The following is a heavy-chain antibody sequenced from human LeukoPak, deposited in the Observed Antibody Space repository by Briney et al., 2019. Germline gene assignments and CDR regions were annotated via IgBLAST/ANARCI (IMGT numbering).Heavy chain of an antibody. CDR1: GFTFSSYW. V-gene: IGHV3-7*05. CDR3: TTYYDSGPSKD. CDR2: IKKDGSDQ. Sequence: GGSLRLSCAASGFTFSSYWMTWVRQAPGKGLEWVANIKKDGSDQYYGDSVKGRFTISRDNTKNSLFLQMSSLRAEDTAMYYCTTYYDSGPSKDWGQGTLVTVSS. J-gene: IGHJ4*02. D-gene: IGHD3-22*01.